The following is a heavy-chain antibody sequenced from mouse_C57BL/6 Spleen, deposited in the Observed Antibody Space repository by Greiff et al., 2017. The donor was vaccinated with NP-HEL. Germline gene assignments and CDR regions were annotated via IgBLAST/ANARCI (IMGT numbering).Heavy chain of an antibody. V-gene: IGHV1-64*01. CDR3: ARKDPCDDSAMDY. Sequence: VQLQQPGAELVKPGASVKLSCKASGYTFTSYWMHWVKQRPGQGLEWIGMIHPNSGSTNYNEKFKSKATMTVDKSSSTAYMQLSSLTSEDTAVYYGARKDPCDDSAMDYWGQGTSVTVSS. CDR2: IHPNSGST. CDR1: GYTFTSYW. D-gene: IGHD2-12*01. J-gene: IGHJ4*01.